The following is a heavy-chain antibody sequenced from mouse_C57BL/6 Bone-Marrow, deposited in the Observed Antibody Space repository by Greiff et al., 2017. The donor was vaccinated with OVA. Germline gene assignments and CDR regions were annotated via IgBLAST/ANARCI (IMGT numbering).Heavy chain of an antibody. V-gene: IGHV1-76*01. CDR3: ARWFYDYDAFSY. CDR1: GYTFTDYY. D-gene: IGHD2-4*01. CDR2: IYPGSGNT. J-gene: IGHJ3*01. Sequence: VQLQQSGAELVRPGASVKLSCKASGYTFTDYYINWVKQRPGQGLEWIARIYPGSGNTYYNEKFKGKATLTAEKSSSTAYMQLSSLTSEDSAVYFCARWFYDYDAFSYWGQGTLVTVSA.